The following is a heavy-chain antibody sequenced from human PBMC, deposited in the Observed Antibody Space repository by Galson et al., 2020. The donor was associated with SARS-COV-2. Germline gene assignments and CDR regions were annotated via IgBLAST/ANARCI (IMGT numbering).Heavy chain of an antibody. Sequence: ASVKVSCKVSGYTLTELSMHWVRQAPGKGLEWMGGFDPEDGETIYAQKFQGRVTMTEDTSTDTAYMELSSLRSEDTAVYYCATAPAVAGTDWFDPWGQGTTVTVSS. D-gene: IGHD6-19*01. CDR2: FDPEDGET. J-gene: IGHJ5*01. CDR1: GYTLTELS. V-gene: IGHV1-24*01. CDR3: ATAPAVAGTDWFDP.